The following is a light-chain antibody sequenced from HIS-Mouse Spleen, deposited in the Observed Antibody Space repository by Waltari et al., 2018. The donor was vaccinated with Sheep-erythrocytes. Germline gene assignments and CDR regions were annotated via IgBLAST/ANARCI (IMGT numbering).Light chain of an antibody. CDR2: EDS. V-gene: IGLV3-10*01. CDR1: ALPKKY. Sequence: SYELTQPPSVSVSPGQTARITCPGDALPKKYAYWYQQKSGQAPVLVIYEDSKRPSGIPERFSGSSSGTIATLTISGDQVEDEADYYCYSTDSSGNHRVFGGGTKLTVL. J-gene: IGLJ3*02. CDR3: YSTDSSGNHRV.